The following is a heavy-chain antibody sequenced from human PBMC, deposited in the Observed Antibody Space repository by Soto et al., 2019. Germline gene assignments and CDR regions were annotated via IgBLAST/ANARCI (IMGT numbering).Heavy chain of an antibody. J-gene: IGHJ4*02. CDR3: ARDLVSISITGTPAGAY. D-gene: IGHD1-7*01. CDR1: GYTFTSYC. CDR2: ISAYNGNT. Sequence: ASVKVSCKASGYTFTSYCISWVRQAPGQGLEWMGWISAYNGNTNYAQKLQGRVTMTTDTSTSTAYMELRSLRSDDTAVYYCARDLVSISITGTPAGAYWGQGTLVPVSS. V-gene: IGHV1-18*01.